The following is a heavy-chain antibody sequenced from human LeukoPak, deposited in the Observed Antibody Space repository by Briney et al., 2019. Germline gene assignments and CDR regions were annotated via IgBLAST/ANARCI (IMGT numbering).Heavy chain of an antibody. V-gene: IGHV3-23*01. Sequence: QSGGSLRLSCAASGFTFSSYAMSWVRQAPGKGLEWVSAISGSGGSTYYADSVKGRFTISRDNSKNTLYLQMNSLRAEDTAVYYCAKDDRIVVAPAMNFDYWGQGTLVTVSS. CDR2: ISGSGGST. D-gene: IGHD2-2*01. CDR3: AKDDRIVVAPAMNFDY. CDR1: GFTFSSYA. J-gene: IGHJ4*02.